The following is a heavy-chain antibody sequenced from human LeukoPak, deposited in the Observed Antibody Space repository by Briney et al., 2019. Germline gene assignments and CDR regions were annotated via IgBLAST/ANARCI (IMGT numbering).Heavy chain of an antibody. Sequence: SETLSLTCTVSGGSISSYYWSWIRQPPGKGLEWIGYIYYSGSTNYNPSLKSRVTISVDTSKNQFSLKLSSVTAADTAVYYCARQRFRSSVIGCFDYWGQGTLVTVSS. CDR1: GGSISSYY. J-gene: IGHJ4*02. CDR3: ARQRFRSSVIGCFDY. V-gene: IGHV4-59*08. D-gene: IGHD6-19*01. CDR2: IYYSGST.